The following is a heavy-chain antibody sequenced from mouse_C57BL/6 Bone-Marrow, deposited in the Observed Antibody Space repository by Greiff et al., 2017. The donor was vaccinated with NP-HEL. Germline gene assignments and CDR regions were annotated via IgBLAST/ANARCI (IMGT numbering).Heavy chain of an antibody. V-gene: IGHV1-64*01. CDR1: GYTFTSYW. J-gene: IGHJ4*01. Sequence: VQLQQPGAELVKPGASVKLSCKASGYTFTSYWMHWVKQRPGQGLEWIGMIHPNSGSTNYNEKFKSKATLTVDKSSSTAYMQLSSLTSEDSAVYYCARELDYYYYAMDYWGQGTSVTVSS. D-gene: IGHD2-13*01. CDR2: IHPNSGST. CDR3: ARELDYYYYAMDY.